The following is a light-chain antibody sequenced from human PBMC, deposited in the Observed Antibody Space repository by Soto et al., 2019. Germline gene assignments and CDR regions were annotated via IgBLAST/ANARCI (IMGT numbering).Light chain of an antibody. CDR3: QQCNTFWT. J-gene: IGKJ1*01. CDR1: QSISSW. V-gene: IGKV1-5*01. Sequence: DIQLTQSPSTLSASVGDRVTITCRASQSISSWLAWYQQKPGKAPKLLIYDVSSLESGVPSRFSGSGSGTEFTLTISCLQPDDFATYYCQQCNTFWTFGQGTKVDIK. CDR2: DVS.